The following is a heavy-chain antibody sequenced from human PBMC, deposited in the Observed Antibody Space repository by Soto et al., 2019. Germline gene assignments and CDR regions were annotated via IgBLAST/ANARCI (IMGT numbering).Heavy chain of an antibody. D-gene: IGHD2-2*01. CDR1: GFTFSDYW. CDR2: IKFDGSEK. J-gene: IGHJ4*02. V-gene: IGHV3-7*03. CDR3: VKDGGYCSSTTCYSPRNHYFDS. Sequence: LRLSCAASGFTFSDYWMSWVRQAPGKGPEWVANIKFDGSEKQYVDSVKGRFSISRDNSRNSLFLQMNSLRAGDTAVYYCVKDGGYCSSTTCYSPRNHYFDSWGQGTLVTVSS.